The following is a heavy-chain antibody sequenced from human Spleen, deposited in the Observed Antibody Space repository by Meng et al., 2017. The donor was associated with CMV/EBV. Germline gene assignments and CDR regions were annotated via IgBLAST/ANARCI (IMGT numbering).Heavy chain of an antibody. CDR3: SRVWSGYYKLGMDV. CDR1: GFTFRSYW. J-gene: IGHJ6*02. V-gene: IGHV3-74*01. D-gene: IGHD3-3*01. CDR2: INSDGNSR. Sequence: ASGFTFRSYWMHWVRQAPGKGLVWVSSINSDGNSRIYADSVKGRFTISRDNAKNTLFLQMNSLRAEDTAVYYCSRVWSGYYKLGMDVWGQGTTVTVSS.